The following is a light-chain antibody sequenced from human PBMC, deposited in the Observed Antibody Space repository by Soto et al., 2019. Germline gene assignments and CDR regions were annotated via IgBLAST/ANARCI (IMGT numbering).Light chain of an antibody. CDR2: DVS. CDR3: QQYNSYPWT. V-gene: IGKV1-5*01. J-gene: IGKJ1*01. Sequence: DIQMTQSPSTLSAPVGDRVTITCRASQTIFNWLAWYQRKPGRAPNLLIYDVSSLQSGVPSTFSGSGSGTEFTLTISSLQPGDFATYYCQQYNSYPWTFGQGTKVDIK. CDR1: QTIFNW.